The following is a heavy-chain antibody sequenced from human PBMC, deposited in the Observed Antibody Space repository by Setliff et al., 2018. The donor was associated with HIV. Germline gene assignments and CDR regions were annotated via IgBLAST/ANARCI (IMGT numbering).Heavy chain of an antibody. J-gene: IGHJ4*02. CDR1: GFNFSTYD. CDR3: ARDVVNMKEDPGYFGY. V-gene: IGHV3-33*01. D-gene: IGHD3-9*01. Sequence: PGWSLRLSCAASGFNFSTYDMHWVRQAPGKGLEWVAVIWYDGSNKYYGDSVKGRFTVSRDNSKNTVYLQMNSLRGEDTAVYYCARDVVNMKEDPGYFGYWGQGTLVTVPS. CDR2: IWYDGSNK.